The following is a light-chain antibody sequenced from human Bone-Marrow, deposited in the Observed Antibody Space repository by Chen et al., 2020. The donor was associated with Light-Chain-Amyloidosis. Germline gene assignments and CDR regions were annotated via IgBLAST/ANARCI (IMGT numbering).Light chain of an antibody. J-gene: IGLJ3*02. CDR1: NIGSTS. CDR2: DDS. Sequence: SYVLTQPSSVSVAPGQTATIACGGNNIGSTSVHWYQQTPGQAPLLFVYDDSDRPSGIPARLSGSNYGNTATLTISRVEAGDEADYYCQVWDRSSDGPVFGGGTKLTVL. CDR3: QVWDRSSDGPV. V-gene: IGLV3-21*02.